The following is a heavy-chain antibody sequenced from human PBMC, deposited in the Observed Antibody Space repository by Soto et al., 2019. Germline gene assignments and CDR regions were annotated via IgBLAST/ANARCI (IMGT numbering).Heavy chain of an antibody. J-gene: IGHJ6*02. V-gene: IGHV1-18*04. CDR1: GYTFTNYG. D-gene: IGHD2-2*02. Sequence: QVQLVQSGAEVKKPGASVKVSCKASGYTFTNYGISWVRQAPGQGLEWMGWIGVYNGNTKYAQKFQGRVTMTTDTSTSTAYIELRSLRSDATAVFYCARVGYCSSTSCYTGFYHYYGMDVWGQGTTVTVSS. CDR2: IGVYNGNT. CDR3: ARVGYCSSTSCYTGFYHYYGMDV.